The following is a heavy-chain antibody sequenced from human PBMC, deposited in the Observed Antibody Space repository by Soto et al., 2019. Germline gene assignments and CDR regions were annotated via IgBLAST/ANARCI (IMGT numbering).Heavy chain of an antibody. CDR2: INPSGGST. J-gene: IGHJ4*02. V-gene: IGHV1-46*01. D-gene: IGHD3-22*01. CDR3: ARDTDYYDSSGYYFDY. Sequence: EASVKVSCKASGHTFTSYYMHWLRQAPGQGLEWMGIINPSGGSTSYAQKFQGRVTMTRDTSTSTVYMELSSLRSEDTAVYYCARDTDYYDSSGYYFDYWGQGTLVTVSS. CDR1: GHTFTSYY.